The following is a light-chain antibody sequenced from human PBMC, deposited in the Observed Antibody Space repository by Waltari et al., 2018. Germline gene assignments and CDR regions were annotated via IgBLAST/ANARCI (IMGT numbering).Light chain of an antibody. CDR2: GAS. Sequence: EIVLTQSPGTLSLSPGDRGTLSCRTSQSVGRSLAWYQQKRGQAPRLLIYGASSRATGIPDRFSGSGSGTDFSLTISRLEPEDFAVYYCQHYVTLPVTFGQGTNVEIK. CDR3: QHYVTLPVT. J-gene: IGKJ1*01. CDR1: QSVGRS. V-gene: IGKV3-20*01.